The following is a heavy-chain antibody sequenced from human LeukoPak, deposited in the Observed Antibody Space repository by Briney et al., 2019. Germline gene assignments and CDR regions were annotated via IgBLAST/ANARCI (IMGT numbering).Heavy chain of an antibody. CDR2: IIPIFGTA. D-gene: IGHD3-22*01. Sequence: SVKVSCKASGGTFSSYAISWVRQAPGQGLEWMGGIIPIFGTANYAQKFQGRVTITTDESTSTAYMELSSLRSEDTAVYYCARLTYYYDSSGYYYFDYWGQGTLVTASS. CDR1: GGTFSSYA. CDR3: ARLTYYYDSSGYYYFDY. J-gene: IGHJ4*02. V-gene: IGHV1-69*05.